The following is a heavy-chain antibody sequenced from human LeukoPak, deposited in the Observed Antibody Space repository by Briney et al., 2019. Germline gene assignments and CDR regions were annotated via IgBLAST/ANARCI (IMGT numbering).Heavy chain of an antibody. CDR3: AGAKEEYYDSMGLPYYYDMDV. V-gene: IGHV4-39*01. D-gene: IGHD3-22*01. Sequence: PSETLSLTCTVSGGSISSSSYYWGWIRQPPGKGLEWIGSIYYSGSTYYNPSLKSRVTISVDTSKNQFSLKLSSVTAADTAVYYCAGAKEEYYDSMGLPYYYDMDVWGQGTTVTVSS. CDR2: IYYSGST. J-gene: IGHJ6*02. CDR1: GGSISSSSYY.